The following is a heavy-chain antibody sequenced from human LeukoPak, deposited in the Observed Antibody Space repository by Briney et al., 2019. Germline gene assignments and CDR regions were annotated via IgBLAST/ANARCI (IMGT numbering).Heavy chain of an antibody. J-gene: IGHJ4*02. V-gene: IGHV1-69*13. Sequence: SVKVSCKASGGTFSSYAISWVRQAPGQGLEWMGGIIPICGTANYAQKFQGRVTITADESTSTAYMELSSLRSEDTAVYYCAVLSTATVNYYDSSGYYYDFDYWGQGTLVTVSS. D-gene: IGHD3-22*01. CDR3: AVLSTATVNYYDSSGYYYDFDY. CDR1: GGTFSSYA. CDR2: IIPICGTA.